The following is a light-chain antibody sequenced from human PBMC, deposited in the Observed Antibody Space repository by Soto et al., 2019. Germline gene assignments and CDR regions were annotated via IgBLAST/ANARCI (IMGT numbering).Light chain of an antibody. CDR3: QQSYSLPLT. J-gene: IGKJ4*01. CDR1: QSISSY. CDR2: GAS. V-gene: IGKV1-39*01. Sequence: DIQMTQSPSSLSASVGDRVTITCRASQSISSYLNWYQQKPGKAPKLLIYGASSLQSGVPSRFSGSVSGTDFTLTISSLQPEDFATYYCQQSYSLPLTFGGGTKVDI.